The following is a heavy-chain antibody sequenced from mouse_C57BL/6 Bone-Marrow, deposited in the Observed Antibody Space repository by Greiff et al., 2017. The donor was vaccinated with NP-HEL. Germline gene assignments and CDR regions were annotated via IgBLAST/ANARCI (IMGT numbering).Heavy chain of an antibody. D-gene: IGHD1-1*01. CDR3: TTGGSSTYTMDY. J-gene: IGHJ4*01. CDR2: IDPENGDT. V-gene: IGHV14-4*01. CDR1: GFTIKDDY. Sequence: VHVKQSGAELVRPGASVKLSCTVSGFTIKDDYMPWVQQRPEQGLEWIGWIDPENGDTEYASKLQGKVTITADTASNTAYLQLSRLTSEDTAAYDCTTGGSSTYTMDYWGQGTSVTVTS.